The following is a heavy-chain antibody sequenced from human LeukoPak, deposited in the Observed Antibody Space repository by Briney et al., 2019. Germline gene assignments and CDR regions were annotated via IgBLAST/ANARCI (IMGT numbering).Heavy chain of an antibody. Sequence: GESLKISCKGSGYNFTSHWIGWGRQMPGKGLEWMGIIYPGDSDTRYSSSFQGQVTISADKSISTAYLQWSSLKASDTAMYYCARRSGIAVATIDYWGQGTLVTVSS. CDR2: IYPGDSDT. D-gene: IGHD6-19*01. J-gene: IGHJ4*02. CDR3: ARRSGIAVATIDY. V-gene: IGHV5-51*01. CDR1: GYNFTSHW.